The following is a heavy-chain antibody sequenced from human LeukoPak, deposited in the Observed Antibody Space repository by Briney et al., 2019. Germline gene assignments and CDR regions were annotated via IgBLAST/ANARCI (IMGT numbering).Heavy chain of an antibody. CDR3: ARANSGSYYLMRY. V-gene: IGHV1-2*02. CDR2: INPNSGGT. CDR1: GYTFTGYY. Sequence: GASVKVSCKASGYTFTGYYMHWVRQAPGQGLEWMGWINPNSGGTNYAQKFQGRDTMTRDTSISTAYMELSRLRSDDTAVYYCARANSGSYYLMRYWGQGTLVTVSS. J-gene: IGHJ4*02. D-gene: IGHD1-26*01.